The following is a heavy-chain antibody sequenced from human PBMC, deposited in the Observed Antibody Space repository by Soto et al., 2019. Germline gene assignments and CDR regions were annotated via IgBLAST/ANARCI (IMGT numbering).Heavy chain of an antibody. Sequence: QVQLVESGGGLVKPGGTLRLSCAGSGIRLSESYINWIRLTPEKGLAWISYIGDSYRHYAASVRGRFTISRHNVQNSVSLEMTDLRVDDTAIYYCARRRAFGEVEAFDDWGPGTLVPTSS. CDR1: GIRLSESY. J-gene: IGHJ3*01. CDR2: IGDSYR. V-gene: IGHV3-11*01. D-gene: IGHD3-16*01. CDR3: ARRRAFGEVEAFDD.